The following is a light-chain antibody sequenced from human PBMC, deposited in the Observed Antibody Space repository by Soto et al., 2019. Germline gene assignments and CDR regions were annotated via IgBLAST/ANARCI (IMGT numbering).Light chain of an antibody. CDR2: DVS. CDR3: SSYTTTSSYV. Sequence: QSVLAQPASVSGSPGQSITISCTGTSSDVGGYDYVSWYQQYPGKAPKLMIFDVSNRPSGVSNRFSGSKSGNTASLTISGLQAEDAADYYCSSYTTTSSYVFGTGTKVTVL. J-gene: IGLJ1*01. V-gene: IGLV2-14*03. CDR1: SSDVGGYDY.